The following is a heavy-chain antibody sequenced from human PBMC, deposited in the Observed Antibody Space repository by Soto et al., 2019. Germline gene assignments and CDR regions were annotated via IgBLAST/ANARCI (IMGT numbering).Heavy chain of an antibody. CDR1: GFIFSDYY. CDR2: ISGNGRII. D-gene: IGHD3-9*01. J-gene: IGHJ4*02. Sequence: GGSLRLSCATSGFIFSDYYMHWIRQAPGKGLEWISYISGNGRIIQYADSAKGRFTISRDNAQNSLYLQMNSLRAEDTALYFCVFDDDADTRIDFLSRGEGLLVTV. CDR3: VFDDDADTRIDFLS. V-gene: IGHV3-11*01.